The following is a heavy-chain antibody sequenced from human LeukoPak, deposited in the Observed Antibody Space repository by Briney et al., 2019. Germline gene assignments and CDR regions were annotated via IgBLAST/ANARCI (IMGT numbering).Heavy chain of an antibody. CDR1: GFTFSNYW. V-gene: IGHV3-7*05. CDR3: AREWEL. J-gene: IGHJ4*02. D-gene: IGHD1-7*01. Sequence: GGSLRLSCAASGFTFSNYWMSWVRQAPGKGLEWVANIKQDGSLKHYVDSVKGRFTISRDNAKNSVYLQMNSLRADDTAVYYCAREWELWGQGTLVTVSS. CDR2: IKQDGSLK.